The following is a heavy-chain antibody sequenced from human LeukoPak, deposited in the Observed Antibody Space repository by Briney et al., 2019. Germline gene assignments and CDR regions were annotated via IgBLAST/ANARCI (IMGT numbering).Heavy chain of an antibody. CDR1: XSYW. J-gene: IGHJ4*02. CDR2: VKGDGSEX. V-gene: IGHV3-7*01. Sequence: XSYWXTXVRQAPXKXXEWVANVKGDGSEXYYVDSVKGRFTISRXNAKXSLYLQMNSLRAEDTAVYYXXXXXXXXXXFYWGQXTXVTVSS. CDR3: XXXXXXXXXFY.